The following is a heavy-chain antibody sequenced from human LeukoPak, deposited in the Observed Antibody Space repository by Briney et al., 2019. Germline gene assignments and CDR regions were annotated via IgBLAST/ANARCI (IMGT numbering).Heavy chain of an antibody. Sequence: GGSLRLSCAASGFTFGSYGMHWVRQAPGKGLEYVSAITTNGGSTYYANSVKGRFTISRDNSKNTLFLQMGSLRAEDMAVYYCASRSGGSYNYWGQGTLVTVSS. CDR2: ITTNGGST. D-gene: IGHD2-8*01. CDR1: GFTFGSYG. CDR3: ASRSGGSYNY. J-gene: IGHJ4*02. V-gene: IGHV3-64*01.